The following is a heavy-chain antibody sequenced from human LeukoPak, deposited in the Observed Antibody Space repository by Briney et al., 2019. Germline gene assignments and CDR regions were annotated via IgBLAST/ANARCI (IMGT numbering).Heavy chain of an antibody. Sequence: PSETLSLTCAVYGGSFSGYYWSWIRQPPGKGLEWIGYIYYSGSTYYNPSLKSRVTTSVDTSKNQFSLKLSSVTAADTAVYYCAGGLRGYYPVGSDYWGQGTLVTVSS. CDR3: AGGLRGYYPVGSDY. CDR1: GGSFSGYY. CDR2: IYYSGST. D-gene: IGHD3-22*01. V-gene: IGHV4-59*06. J-gene: IGHJ4*02.